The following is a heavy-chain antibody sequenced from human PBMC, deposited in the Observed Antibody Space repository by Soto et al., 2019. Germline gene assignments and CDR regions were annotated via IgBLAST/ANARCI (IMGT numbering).Heavy chain of an antibody. CDR1: GFTFSNAW. V-gene: IGHV3-15*01. Sequence: GGSLRLSCAASGFTFSNAWMSWVRQAPGKGLEWVGRIKSKTDGGTTDYAAPVKGRFTISRDDSKNTLYLQMNSLKTEDTAVYYCTTDPTTAMVIEWYYYYYMDVWGKGTTVTVSS. J-gene: IGHJ6*03. D-gene: IGHD5-18*01. CDR2: IKSKTDGGTT. CDR3: TTDPTTAMVIEWYYYYYMDV.